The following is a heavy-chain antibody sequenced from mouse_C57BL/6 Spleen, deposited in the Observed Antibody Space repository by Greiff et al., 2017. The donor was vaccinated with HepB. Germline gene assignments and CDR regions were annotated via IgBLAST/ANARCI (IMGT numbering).Heavy chain of an antibody. J-gene: IGHJ4*01. CDR1: GFTFSDYG. CDR2: ISSGSSTI. CDR3: ARDYYGSSLSYAMDY. Sequence: EVHLVESGGGLVKPGGSLKLSCAASGFTFSDYGMHWVRQAPEKGLEWVAYISSGSSTIYYADTVKGRFTISRDNAKNTLFLQMTSLRSEDTAMYYCARDYYGSSLSYAMDYWGQGTSVTVSS. V-gene: IGHV5-17*01. D-gene: IGHD1-1*01.